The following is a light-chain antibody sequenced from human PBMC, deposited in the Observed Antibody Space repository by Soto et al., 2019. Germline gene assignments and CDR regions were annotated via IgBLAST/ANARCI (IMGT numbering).Light chain of an antibody. CDR2: GAS. V-gene: IGKV3-20*01. CDR1: QTVSNNY. Sequence: EIVLRQSPGTLAWSPGNRATLSCRASQTVSNNYLAWCQQKPGQAPRVIMYGASRRATGIPDRFSGGGSGTDFTLTIGSLEAEDFRGYFCQQYAGLLTCFGERTRPAIK. J-gene: IGKJ5*01. CDR3: QQYAGLLTC.